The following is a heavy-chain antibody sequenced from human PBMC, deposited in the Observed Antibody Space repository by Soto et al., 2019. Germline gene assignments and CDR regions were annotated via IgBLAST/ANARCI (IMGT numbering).Heavy chain of an antibody. CDR1: GFTFRRHW. Sequence: VQLVESGGGQVQPGGSLRLSCAASGFTFRRHWMHWVRQVPGKGLAWVSRINSEQNHVDYAASVRGRFIVSRDNAKNTVYLQMNSLSDEDTAVYYCTAHEGGYSGGGWLGEYWYYDLWGRGTLVTVSS. CDR3: TAHEGGYSGGGWLGEYWYYDL. D-gene: IGHD5-12*01. V-gene: IGHV3-74*01. J-gene: IGHJ2*01. CDR2: INSEQNHV.